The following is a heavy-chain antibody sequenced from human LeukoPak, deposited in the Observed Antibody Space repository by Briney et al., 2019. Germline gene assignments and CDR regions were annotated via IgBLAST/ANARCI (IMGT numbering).Heavy chain of an antibody. CDR2: IYYSGST. V-gene: IGHV4-59*01. J-gene: IGHJ3*02. CDR1: GGSNISYY. CDR3: AKDTSNYCDRWDIDI. Sequence: PSETLSLTCSVSGGSNISYYGNRIRQPPGRGLEWIGYIYYSGSTNYNPSLKSRITISVDTSKNQFSLRLSSVTAADTAVYYCAKDTSNYCDRWDIDIGGQGTMVTVSS. D-gene: IGHD2/OR15-2a*01.